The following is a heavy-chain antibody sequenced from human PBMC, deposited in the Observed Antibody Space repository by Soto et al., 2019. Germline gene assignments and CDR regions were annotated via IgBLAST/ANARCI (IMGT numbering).Heavy chain of an antibody. Sequence: QVQLVQSGAEVKKPWASVTVSCKASGYTFTSYGISWVRQAPGQGLEWMGWISAYNGNTNYAQKLQGRVTMTTDTSTSTAYMELRSLRSDDTAVYYCARDLRFVRYSDSSGYYYEDYWGQGTLVTVSS. V-gene: IGHV1-18*01. D-gene: IGHD3-22*01. CDR3: ARDLRFVRYSDSSGYYYEDY. CDR1: GYTFTSYG. CDR2: ISAYNGNT. J-gene: IGHJ4*02.